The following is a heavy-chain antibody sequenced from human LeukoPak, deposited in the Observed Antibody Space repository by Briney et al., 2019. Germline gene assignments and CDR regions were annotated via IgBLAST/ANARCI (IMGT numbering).Heavy chain of an antibody. CDR3: PRHPTYYSMVRFDP. V-gene: IGHV4-39*01. CDR2: IYYSGST. J-gene: IGHJ5*02. CDR1: GGSISSSSYY. Sequence: SETLSLTCTVSGGSISSSSYYWGWIRQPPGKGLEWIGSIYYSGSTYYNPSLKSRVTISVDTSKNQFSLKLSSVTAADTAVYYCPRHPTYYSMVRFDPWGQGTLVTVSS. D-gene: IGHD3-10*01.